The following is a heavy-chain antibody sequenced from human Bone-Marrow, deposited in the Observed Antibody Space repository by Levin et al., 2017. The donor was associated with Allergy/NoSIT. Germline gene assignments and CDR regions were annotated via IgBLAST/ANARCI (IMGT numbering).Heavy chain of an antibody. Sequence: GGSLRLSCAASGFTFSSYAMHWVRQAPGKGLEWVAVISYDGSNKYYADSVKGRFTISRDNSKNTLYLQMNSLRAEDTAVYYCARDNPAMAQFDYWGQGTLVTVSS. V-gene: IGHV3-30-3*01. D-gene: IGHD5-18*01. CDR1: GFTFSSYA. CDR2: ISYDGSNK. J-gene: IGHJ4*02. CDR3: ARDNPAMAQFDY.